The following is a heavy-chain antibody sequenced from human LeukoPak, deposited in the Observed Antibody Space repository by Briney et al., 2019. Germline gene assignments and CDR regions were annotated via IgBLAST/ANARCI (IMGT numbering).Heavy chain of an antibody. CDR3: AEDRIAAAGYYYYYGMDV. CDR1: GFTFSSYG. Sequence: PGRSLRLSCAASGFTFSSYGMHWVRQAPGKGLEWVAVISSDGSNKYYADSVKGRFTISRDNSKNTLYLQMNSLRAEDTAVYYCAEDRIAAAGYYYYYGMDVWGQGTTVTVSS. J-gene: IGHJ6*02. D-gene: IGHD6-13*01. CDR2: ISSDGSNK. V-gene: IGHV3-30*18.